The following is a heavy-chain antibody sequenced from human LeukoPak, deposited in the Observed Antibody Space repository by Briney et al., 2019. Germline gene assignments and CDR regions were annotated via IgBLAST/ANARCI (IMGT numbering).Heavy chain of an antibody. CDR2: LNPNSGNT. Sequence: ASVKVSCKASGYTFTPYDINWVRQATGQGLEWMGWLNPNSGNTGYAQKFQGRVTITRNTSINTAYMELSSLRSDDTAVYYCARMTVSGRDNWFDPWGQGTLVTVSS. V-gene: IGHV1-8*03. J-gene: IGHJ5*02. CDR1: GYTFTPYD. D-gene: IGHD6-19*01. CDR3: ARMTVSGRDNWFDP.